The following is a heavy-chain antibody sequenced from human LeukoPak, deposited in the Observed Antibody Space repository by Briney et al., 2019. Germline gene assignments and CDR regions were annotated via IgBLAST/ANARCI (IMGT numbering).Heavy chain of an antibody. CDR3: ARDHDWAFDL. Sequence: GGSLRLSCAASGFTFSYHWMTWVRQAPGKGLEWVANIKNDGAVKNYVDSVKGRFTISRDNAKNSLYLQMNSLRAEDTAVYYCARDHDWAFDLWGQGTLVTVSS. J-gene: IGHJ4*02. D-gene: IGHD3-9*01. CDR2: IKNDGAVK. CDR1: GFTFSYHW. V-gene: IGHV3-7*01.